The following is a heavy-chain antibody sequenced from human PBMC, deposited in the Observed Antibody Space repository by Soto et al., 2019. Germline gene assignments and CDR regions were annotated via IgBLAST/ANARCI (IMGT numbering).Heavy chain of an antibody. CDR1: GGSFSGYY. CDR2: INHSGST. Sequence: QVQLQQWGAGLLKPSETLSLTCAVYGGSFSGYYWSWIRQPPGKGLEWIGEINHSGSTNYNPSLKSRVTVSVDTSKNQFSLKLSSVSAAVTAVYYCARGVVVVPAPAWFDPWGQGTLVTVSS. J-gene: IGHJ5*02. D-gene: IGHD2-2*01. V-gene: IGHV4-34*01. CDR3: ARGVVVVPAPAWFDP.